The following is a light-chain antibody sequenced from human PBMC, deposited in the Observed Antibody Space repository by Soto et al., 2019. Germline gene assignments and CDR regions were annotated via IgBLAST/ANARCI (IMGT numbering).Light chain of an antibody. CDR3: QQYNSGPYT. J-gene: IGKJ2*01. V-gene: IGKV3-15*01. CDR2: GAS. CDR1: QTVGSN. Sequence: EIVLTQSPGTLSLSPGERATLSCRASQTVGSNLAWYQQKPGQAPRLLIYGASTRATGVPARFSGSGSGTEFTLTISSLQSEDFAVYYCQQYNSGPYTFGQGTKVDIK.